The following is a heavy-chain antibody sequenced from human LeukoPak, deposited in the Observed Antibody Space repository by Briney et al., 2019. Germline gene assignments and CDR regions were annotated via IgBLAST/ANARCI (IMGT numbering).Heavy chain of an antibody. V-gene: IGHV4-59*01. Sequence: SETLSLTCTVSGGSISSYYWSWIRQPPGKGLEWIGYIYYSGSTNYNPSLKSRVTISVDTSKNQFSLKLSSATAADTAVYYCARVDRGHYYYYMDVWGKGTTVTISS. J-gene: IGHJ6*03. D-gene: IGHD1-14*01. CDR3: ARVDRGHYYYYMDV. CDR2: IYYSGST. CDR1: GGSISSYY.